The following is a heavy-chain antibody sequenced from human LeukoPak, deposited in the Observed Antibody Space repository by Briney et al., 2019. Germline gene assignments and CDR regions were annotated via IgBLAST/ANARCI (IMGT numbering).Heavy chain of an antibody. CDR1: GGSISSYS. CDR2: IYYSGSN. CDR3: ARDHKVVTATGVYYYDMDV. V-gene: IGHV4-59*01. D-gene: IGHD2-21*02. J-gene: IGHJ6*02. Sequence: SETLSLTCTASGGSISSYSWSWIRQPPGKGLEWIGYIYYSGSNNYNPSLKSRVIISVDTSTNQFSLKLSSVTAADTAVYYCARDHKVVTATGVYYYDMDVWGQGTTVTVSS.